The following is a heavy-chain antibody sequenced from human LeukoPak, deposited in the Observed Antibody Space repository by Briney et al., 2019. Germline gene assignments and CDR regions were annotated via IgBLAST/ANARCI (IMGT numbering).Heavy chain of an antibody. J-gene: IGHJ4*02. D-gene: IGHD4-17*01. CDR3: VRENYGEYYFDY. Sequence: GGSLRLSCAASGFTFSIYSMHWVRQAPGKGLEWVAIISKDGNNKYYTDSVKGRFTISRDNSKNTLYLQMNSLRPDDMAVNHCVRENYGEYYFDYWGRGTLVTVSS. CDR2: ISKDGNNK. V-gene: IGHV3-30-3*01. CDR1: GFTFSIYS.